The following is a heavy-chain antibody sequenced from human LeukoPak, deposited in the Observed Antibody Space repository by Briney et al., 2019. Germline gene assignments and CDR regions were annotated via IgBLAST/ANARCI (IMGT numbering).Heavy chain of an antibody. J-gene: IGHJ4*02. CDR1: GYTFTGYY. CDR3: ASHLWFGELLIDY. D-gene: IGHD3-10*01. CDR2: INPNSGGT. V-gene: IGHV1-2*02. Sequence: GASVKVSCKASGYTFTGYYMHWVRQAPGQGLEWVGWINPNSGGTNYAQKFQGRVTMTRDTSISTAYMELSRLRSDDTAVYYCASHLWFGELLIDYWGQGTLVTVSS.